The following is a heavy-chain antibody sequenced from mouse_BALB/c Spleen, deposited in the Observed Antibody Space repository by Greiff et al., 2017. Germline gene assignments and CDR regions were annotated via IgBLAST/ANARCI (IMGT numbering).Heavy chain of an antibody. CDR3: ARHGSDY. CDR2: ISSGSSTI. V-gene: IGHV5-17*02. Sequence: DVLLVESGGGLVQPGGSRKLSCAASGFTFSSFGMHWVRQAPEKGLEWVAYISSGSSTIYYADTVKGRFTISRDNPKNTLFLQMTSLRSEDTAMYYCARHGSDYWGQGTTRTVSS. J-gene: IGHJ2*01. CDR1: GFTFSSFG. D-gene: IGHD1-2*01.